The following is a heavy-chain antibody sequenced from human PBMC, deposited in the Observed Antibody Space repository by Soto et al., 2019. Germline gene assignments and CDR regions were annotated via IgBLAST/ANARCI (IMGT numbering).Heavy chain of an antibody. V-gene: IGHV1-8*02. D-gene: IGHD3-16*01. CDR1: GYTVTSYG. CDR2: MNPGSGDT. Sequence: VSGSCEPAGYTVTSYGISWVRQATGQGLEWMGWMNPGSGDTGYAQKFQGRVTMTRDISIATAYMELSSLRSDDTAIYYCARMATFGSLNWFDPWGQGTLVTVSS. J-gene: IGHJ5*02. CDR3: ARMATFGSLNWFDP.